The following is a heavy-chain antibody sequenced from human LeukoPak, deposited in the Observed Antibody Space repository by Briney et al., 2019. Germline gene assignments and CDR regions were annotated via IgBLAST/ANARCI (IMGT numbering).Heavy chain of an antibody. CDR2: ISYDGSNK. V-gene: IGHV3-30*04. CDR1: GFTFSSYA. D-gene: IGHD1-26*01. CDR3: AFGSYLGGSFDY. J-gene: IGHJ4*02. Sequence: GGSLRLSCAASGFTFSSYAMHWVRQAPGKGLEWVAVISYDGSNKYYADSVKGRFTISRDNSKNTLYLQMNSLRAEDTAVYYCAFGSYLGGSFDYWGQGTLVTVSS.